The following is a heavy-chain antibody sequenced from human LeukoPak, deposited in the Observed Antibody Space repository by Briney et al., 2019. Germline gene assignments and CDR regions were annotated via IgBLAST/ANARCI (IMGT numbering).Heavy chain of an antibody. V-gene: IGHV4-59*01. CDR1: GGSIYNYY. D-gene: IGHD6-19*01. J-gene: IGHJ4*02. CDR2: IYYTGSP. CDR3: VRGSKNSRLWQWPDFDS. Sequence: SETLSLTGSISGGSIYNYYWSWVRQPPGQGLEWIACIYYTGSPSYTPSLKSRATISLDPSKNQFSLYLNSVASADTAVYYCVRGSKNSRLWQWPDFDSWGQGTLVTVSS.